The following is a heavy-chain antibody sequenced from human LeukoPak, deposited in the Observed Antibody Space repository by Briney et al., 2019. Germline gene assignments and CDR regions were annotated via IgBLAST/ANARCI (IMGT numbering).Heavy chain of an antibody. V-gene: IGHV3-7*05. D-gene: IGHD6-19*01. J-gene: IGHJ4*02. CDR2: IKEDGSRS. Sequence: GGSLRLSCAASGFTFSSYWMSWVRQAPGKGLEWVANIKEDGSRSHYVDSVKGRFTISRDNAKNSLYLQMSSLRAEDTAVYYCARQLSGWYDADPYWGQGTLVTVFS. CDR1: GFTFSSYW. CDR3: ARQLSGWYDADPY.